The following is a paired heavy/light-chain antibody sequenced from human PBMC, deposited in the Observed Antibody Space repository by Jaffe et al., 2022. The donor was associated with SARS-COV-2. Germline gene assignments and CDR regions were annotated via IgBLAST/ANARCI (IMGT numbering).Light chain of an antibody. J-gene: IGKJ5*01. CDR2: GAS. CDR3: QQYNKWPLPIT. CDR1: QSVSSH. V-gene: IGKV3-15*01. Sequence: EIVMTQSPATLSVSPGERATLSCRASQSVSSHLAWYQQKPGQAPRLLIYGASTRATGIPARFSGSGSGTEFTLTISNLQSEDFAVYYCQQYNKWPLPITFGQGTRLEIK.
Heavy chain of an antibody. CDR1: GFTFSSYG. CDR3: ARGPGSIDY. Sequence: QVQLVESGGGVVQPGRSLRLSCAASGFTFSSYGMHWVRQAPGKGLEWVAVIWFDGTKKYYADSVKGRFAISRDNSENTLFLQMNSLRAEDTAVYYCARGPGSIDYWGQGTLVTVSS. V-gene: IGHV3-33*01. J-gene: IGHJ4*02. D-gene: IGHD3-10*01. CDR2: IWFDGTKK.